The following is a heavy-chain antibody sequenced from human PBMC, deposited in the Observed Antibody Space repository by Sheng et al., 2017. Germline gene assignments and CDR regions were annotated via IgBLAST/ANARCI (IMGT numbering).Heavy chain of an antibody. Sequence: QVQLVQSGAEVKKPGSSVKVSCKASGGTFSSYAISWVRQAPGQGLEWMGGIIPILGIANYAQKFQGRVTITADKSTSTAYMELSSLRSEDTAVYYCARSGYSGYDLPVAGHYYYYYMDVWGKGTTVTVSS. V-gene: IGHV1-69*04. CDR3: ARSGYSGYDLPVAGHYYYYYMDV. CDR2: IIPILGIA. D-gene: IGHD5-12*01. CDR1: GGTFSSYA. J-gene: IGHJ6*03.